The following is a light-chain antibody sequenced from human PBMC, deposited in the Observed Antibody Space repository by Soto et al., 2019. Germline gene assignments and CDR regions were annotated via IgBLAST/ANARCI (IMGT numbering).Light chain of an antibody. CDR1: QSLLHRNGYNY. J-gene: IGKJ5*01. CDR3: MQALQIPTT. Sequence: DIVMTQSPLSLPVTPGEPASISCRSSQSLLHRNGYNYLDWYLQKPGQSPQLLIYVASNRASGVPDRFSGSGSGTDFTLKISRVEAGDVGVYYCMQALQIPTTFGRGTRLEIK. CDR2: VAS. V-gene: IGKV2-28*01.